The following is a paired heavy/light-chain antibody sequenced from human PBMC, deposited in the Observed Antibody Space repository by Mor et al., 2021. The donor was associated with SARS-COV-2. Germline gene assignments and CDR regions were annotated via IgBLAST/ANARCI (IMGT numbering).Heavy chain of an antibody. J-gene: IGHJ4*02. CDR1: GFTFGDYP. CDR2: ITSKGYGGTT. V-gene: IGHV3-49*05. Sequence: EVQLVESGGGLVKPGRSLRLSCTASGFTFGDYPMSWFRQAPGKGLEWVGFITSKGYGGTTEYAASVKGRFTISRDDSKSIAYLQMNSLKTEDTAVYYCARTPSRRFREWLPVPAGYWGQGTLVTVSS. D-gene: IGHD3-3*01. CDR3: ARTPSRRFREWLPVPAGY.
Light chain of an antibody. J-gene: IGKJ5*01. CDR1: QDISNS. Sequence: DIQMTQSPSSLSASVGDRVTITCRASQDISNSLAWFQQKPGKAPKSLIYAASSLQSGVPSKFSGSGSGSDFTLTISSLQPEDFATYYCQQYNSYPITFGQGTRLEIK. V-gene: IGKV1-16*02. CDR2: AAS. CDR3: QQYNSYPIT.